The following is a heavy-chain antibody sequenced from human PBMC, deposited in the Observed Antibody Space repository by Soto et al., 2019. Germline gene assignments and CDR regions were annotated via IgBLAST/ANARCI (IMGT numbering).Heavy chain of an antibody. CDR2: IYYSGST. V-gene: IGHV4-30-4*01. Sequence: QVQLQESGPGLVKPSQTLSLTCTVSGGSISSGDYYWSWIRQPPGKGLEWIGYIYYSGSTYYNPSLKSRVTISVETSKNQFSLKLSSVTAADTAVYYCARGGGYEIYYYYGMDVWGQGTTVTVSS. D-gene: IGHD5-12*01. CDR1: GGSISSGDYY. CDR3: ARGGGYEIYYYYGMDV. J-gene: IGHJ6*02.